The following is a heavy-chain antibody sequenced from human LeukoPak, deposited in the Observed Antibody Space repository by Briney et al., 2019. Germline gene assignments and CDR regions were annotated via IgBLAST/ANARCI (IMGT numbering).Heavy chain of an antibody. Sequence: AGGSLRLSCAASGFTFSSYGMHWVRQAPGKGLEWVAVIWYDGSNKYYADSVKGRFTISRDNSKNTLYLQMNSLRAEDTAVYYYARDPLPYYYDSSGYPAEARGPDYWGQGTLVTVSS. CDR1: GFTFSSYG. CDR2: IWYDGSNK. V-gene: IGHV3-33*01. J-gene: IGHJ4*02. D-gene: IGHD3-22*01. CDR3: ARDPLPYYYDSSGYPAEARGPDY.